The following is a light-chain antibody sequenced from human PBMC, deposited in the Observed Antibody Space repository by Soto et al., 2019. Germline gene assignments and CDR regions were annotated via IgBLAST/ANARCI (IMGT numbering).Light chain of an antibody. Sequence: QSALTQPASVSGSPGQSITVSCTGTNTDVGGYNYVSWYQHRPGKAPRLMIYEVRNRLSWVSNRVSGSKSGNTASLTISGLQSEDEADYYCTSYTPTGALVFGSGTKLTVL. CDR2: EVR. V-gene: IGLV2-14*01. CDR1: NTDVGGYNY. J-gene: IGLJ3*02. CDR3: TSYTPTGALV.